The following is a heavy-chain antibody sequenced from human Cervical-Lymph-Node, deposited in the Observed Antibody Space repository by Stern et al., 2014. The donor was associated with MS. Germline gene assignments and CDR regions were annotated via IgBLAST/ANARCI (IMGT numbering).Heavy chain of an antibody. CDR3: ARPGDDTAKYGLDV. D-gene: IGHD5-18*01. CDR1: GYSFATYW. J-gene: IGHJ6*02. Sequence: VQLVESGAEVKKPGESLKISCKGSGYSFATYWIGWGRQMPGKGLEWLGVIYPGDSDTRYSPSFQGQGTISADKSISTAYLHWSSLKASDTAMYYCARPGDDTAKYGLDVWGQGTTGTVS. V-gene: IGHV5-51*03. CDR2: IYPGDSDT.